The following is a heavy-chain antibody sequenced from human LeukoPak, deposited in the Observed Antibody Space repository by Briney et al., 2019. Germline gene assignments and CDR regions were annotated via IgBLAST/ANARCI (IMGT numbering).Heavy chain of an antibody. CDR3: ARLKANRSGWYYFDY. CDR1: GFTVSSNY. V-gene: IGHV3-53*01. J-gene: IGHJ4*02. D-gene: IGHD6-19*01. CDR2: IYSGGST. Sequence: GGSLRLSCAASGFTVSSNYMSWVRQAPGKGLEWVSVIYSGGSTYYADSVKGRFTISRDNSKNTLYLQMNSLRAEDTAVYYCARLKANRSGWYYFDYWGQGTLVTVSS.